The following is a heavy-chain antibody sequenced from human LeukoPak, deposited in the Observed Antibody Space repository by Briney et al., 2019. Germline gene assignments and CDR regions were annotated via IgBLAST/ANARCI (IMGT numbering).Heavy chain of an antibody. CDR3: ARDSPSPNYDILTGHPYYFDY. V-gene: IGHV1-69*06. CDR1: GGTFSSYA. J-gene: IGHJ4*02. CDR2: IIPIFGTA. D-gene: IGHD3-9*01. Sequence: GSSVKVSCKASGGTFSSYAISWVRQAPGQGLEWMGGIIPIFGTANYAQKFQGRVTITADKSTSAAYMELSSLRSEDTAVYYCARDSPSPNYDILTGHPYYFDYWGQGTLVTVSS.